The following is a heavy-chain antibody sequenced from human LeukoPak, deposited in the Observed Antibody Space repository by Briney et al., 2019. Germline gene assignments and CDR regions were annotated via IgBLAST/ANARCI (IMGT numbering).Heavy chain of an antibody. D-gene: IGHD6-13*01. V-gene: IGHV3-30-3*01. CDR1: GFTFSSYW. J-gene: IGHJ4*02. CDR3: ARKGAAASYDY. CDR2: ISYDGSNK. Sequence: GGSLRLSCAASGFTFSSYWMSWVRQAPGKGLEWVAVISYDGSNKYYADSVKGRFTISRDNSKNTLYLQMNSLRAEDTAVYYCARKGAAASYDYWGQGTLVTVSS.